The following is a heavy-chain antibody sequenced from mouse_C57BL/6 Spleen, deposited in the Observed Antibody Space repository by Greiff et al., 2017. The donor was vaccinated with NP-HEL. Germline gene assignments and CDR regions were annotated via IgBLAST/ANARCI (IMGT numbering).Heavy chain of an antibody. CDR1: GYAFSSYW. V-gene: IGHV1-80*01. J-gene: IGHJ4*01. CDR2: IYPGDGDT. D-gene: IGHD2-3*01. Sequence: QVQLQQSGAELVKPGASVKISCKASGYAFSSYWMNWVKQRPGKGLEWIGQIYPGDGDTNYNGKFKGKATLTADKSSSTAYMQLSSLTSEDSAVYFCARYYDGYYVLDYWGQGTSVTVSS. CDR3: ARYYDGYYVLDY.